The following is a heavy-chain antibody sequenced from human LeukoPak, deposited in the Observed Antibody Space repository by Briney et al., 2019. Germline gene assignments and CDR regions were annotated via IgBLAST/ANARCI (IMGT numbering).Heavy chain of an antibody. V-gene: IGHV1-8*01. CDR1: GYTFTSYD. Sequence: GASVKVSCKASGYTFTSYDINWVRQATGQGLEWMGWMNPNSGNTGYAQKFQGRVTMTRNTSISTAYMELSSLRSEDTAVYYCVRGLGSSSWYEVVPYYYYYMDVWGKGTTVTVSS. CDR3: VRGLGSSSWYEVVPYYYYYMDV. D-gene: IGHD6-13*01. J-gene: IGHJ6*03. CDR2: MNPNSGNT.